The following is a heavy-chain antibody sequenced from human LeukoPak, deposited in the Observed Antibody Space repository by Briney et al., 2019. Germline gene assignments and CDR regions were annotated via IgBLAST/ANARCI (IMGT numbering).Heavy chain of an antibody. CDR3: AKGSTLIAAPRYGMDV. V-gene: IGHV3-23*01. CDR2: ISGSGGST. D-gene: IGHD6-6*01. CDR1: GFTFSSYA. Sequence: GGSLRLSCAASGFTFSSYAMSWVRQAPGKGLEWVSAISGSGGSTYYADSVKGRFTISRDNSKNTLYLQMNSLRAEDTAVYYCAKGSTLIAAPRYGMDVWGQGTTVTVSS. J-gene: IGHJ6*02.